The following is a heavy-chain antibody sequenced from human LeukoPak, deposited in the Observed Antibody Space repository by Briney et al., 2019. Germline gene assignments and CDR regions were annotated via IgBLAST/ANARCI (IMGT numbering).Heavy chain of an antibody. V-gene: IGHV1-69*04. Sequence: GASVKVSCKASGGTFSSYAISWVRQAPGQGLEWMGRIIPILGIANYAQKFQGRVTITADKSTSTAYMELSSLRSEDTAVYYCARDGDYGGNPTGDYWGQGTLVTVSS. J-gene: IGHJ4*02. CDR1: GGTFSSYA. CDR2: IIPILGIA. CDR3: ARDGDYGGNPTGDY. D-gene: IGHD4-23*01.